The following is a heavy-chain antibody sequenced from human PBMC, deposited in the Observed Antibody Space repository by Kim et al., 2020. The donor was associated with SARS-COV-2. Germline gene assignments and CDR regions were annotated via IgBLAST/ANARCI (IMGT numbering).Heavy chain of an antibody. CDR2: INTNNGNP. CDR1: GYTFTSFA. CDR3: ARESFCNATNCYNGMDV. D-gene: IGHD3-3*01. V-gene: IGHV7-4-1*02. Sequence: ASVKVSCKASGYTFTSFAMNWVRQAPGQGLEWIGWINTNNGNPGYAQGFSGRFVFSPDTSVSTAYLQISSLKAEDIAVYYCARESFCNATNCYNGMDVWGQGTTVIVSS. J-gene: IGHJ6*02.